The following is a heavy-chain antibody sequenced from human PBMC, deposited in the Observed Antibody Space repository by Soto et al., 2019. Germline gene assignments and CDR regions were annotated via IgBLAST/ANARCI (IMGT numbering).Heavy chain of an antibody. Sequence: PGGSLRLSCAASGFTFSSYSMSWVRQAPGKGLEWVSGFRSGGDDDTTYYADSVRGRFTISRDNSKNTLFLPMNSLRAEDTAIYYCAKKVNSGSGSQFFDYWGQGTLVTVSS. V-gene: IGHV3-23*01. CDR3: AKKVNSGSGSQFFDY. D-gene: IGHD3-10*01. CDR1: GFTFSSYS. J-gene: IGHJ4*02. CDR2: FRSGGDDDTT.